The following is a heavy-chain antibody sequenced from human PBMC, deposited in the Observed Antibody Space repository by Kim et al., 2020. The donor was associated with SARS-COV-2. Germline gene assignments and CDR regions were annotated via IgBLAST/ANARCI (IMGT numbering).Heavy chain of an antibody. CDR1: GFTFSSYG. Sequence: GGSLRLSCAASGFTFSSYGMHWVRQAPGKGLEWVAVISYDGSNKYYADSVKGRFTISRDNSKNTLYLQMNSLRAEDTAVYYCAKVQWFRESKPTPNDYWGQGTLVTVSS. CDR3: AKVQWFRESKPTPNDY. CDR2: ISYDGSNK. J-gene: IGHJ4*02. V-gene: IGHV3-30*18. D-gene: IGHD3-10*01.